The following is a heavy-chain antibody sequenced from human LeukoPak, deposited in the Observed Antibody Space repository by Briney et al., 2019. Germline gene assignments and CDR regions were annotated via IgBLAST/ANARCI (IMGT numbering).Heavy chain of an antibody. V-gene: IGHV3-7*01. CDR2: IKQDGSEK. Sequence: GGSLRLSCAASGFTFSMYWMTWVRQAPGKGLEWVANIKQDGSEKYYVDSVKGRFTISRDNAKNSLYLQMNGLRAEDTAVYYCARDNRRWLQPLDYWGQGTLVTVSS. CDR1: GFTFSMYW. J-gene: IGHJ4*02. D-gene: IGHD5-24*01. CDR3: ARDNRRWLQPLDY.